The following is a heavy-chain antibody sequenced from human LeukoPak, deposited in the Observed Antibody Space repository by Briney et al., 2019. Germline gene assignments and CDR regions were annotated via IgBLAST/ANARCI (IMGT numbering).Heavy chain of an antibody. V-gene: IGHV1-2*02. Sequence: ASVKVSCRASGYIFTGYYMHWVRQAPGQGLEWMGCINPNSGDTNYAQKFQGRVTMTRDTSISTAYMELSRLRPDDTAVYYCARVRYRLAETYIDYWGQGTLVTVSS. CDR1: GYIFTGYY. D-gene: IGHD3-16*01. J-gene: IGHJ4*02. CDR3: ARVRYRLAETYIDY. CDR2: INPNSGDT.